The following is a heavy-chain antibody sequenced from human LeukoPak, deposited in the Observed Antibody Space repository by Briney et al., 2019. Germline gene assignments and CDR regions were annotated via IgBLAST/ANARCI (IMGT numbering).Heavy chain of an antibody. CDR1: GFTFSSYA. D-gene: IGHD3-22*01. Sequence: GGSLRLSCAASGFTFSSYAMSWVRQAPGKGLEWVANIKQDGSEKYYVDSVKGRFTISRDNAKNSLYLQMNSLRAEDTAVYYCARRYYDSSGYTIWGQGTMVTVSS. CDR2: IKQDGSEK. CDR3: ARRYYDSSGYTI. V-gene: IGHV3-7*01. J-gene: IGHJ3*02.